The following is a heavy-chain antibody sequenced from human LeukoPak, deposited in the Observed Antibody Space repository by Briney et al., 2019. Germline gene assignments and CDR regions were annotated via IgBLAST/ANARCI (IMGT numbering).Heavy chain of an antibody. J-gene: IGHJ6*02. CDR3: AKALNWNPDYYHYGLDV. Sequence: GGSLRLSCAASGFTFGIYAMTWVRQTPGKGLEWVSGISGRGSSTYYADSVKGRFTISRDNSKDTLYLQMNTLRAEDTALYYCAKALNWNPDYYHYGLDVWGQGTTVTVSS. CDR2: ISGRGSST. V-gene: IGHV3-23*01. D-gene: IGHD1-1*01. CDR1: GFTFGIYA.